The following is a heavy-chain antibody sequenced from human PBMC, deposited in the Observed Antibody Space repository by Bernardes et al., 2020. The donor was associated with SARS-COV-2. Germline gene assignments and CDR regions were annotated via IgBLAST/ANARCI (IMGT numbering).Heavy chain of an antibody. CDR2: INHTGST. CDR3: AMSSGWFTRLFDY. D-gene: IGHD6-19*01. V-gene: IGHV4-34*01. CDR1: GGSSSGYY. J-gene: IGHJ4*02. Sequence: SETLSLTCAVSGGSSSGYYWSWIRQSPGKGLAWIGEINHTGSTNYNPSLRSRVTISVDTSKNQFSLKLSSVTAADTAVYYCAMSSGWFTRLFDYWGQGTLVTVSS.